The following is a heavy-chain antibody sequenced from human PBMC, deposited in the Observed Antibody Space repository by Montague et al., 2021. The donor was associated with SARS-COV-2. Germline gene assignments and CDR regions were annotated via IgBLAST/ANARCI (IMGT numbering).Heavy chain of an antibody. CDR2: IYDTGII. J-gene: IGHJ3*01. CDR3: ARGREGSDIFDL. Sequence: SETLSLTCSVSGASVTSESWGWIRQTPGKGLEWIAYIYDTGIIDYHPSLRSRTTIAVDTSKNQLSLKLTSVSAADTAVYLCARGREGSDIFDLWGQGTMVTVSS. D-gene: IGHD2-21*01. CDR1: GASVTSES. V-gene: IGHV4-59*02.